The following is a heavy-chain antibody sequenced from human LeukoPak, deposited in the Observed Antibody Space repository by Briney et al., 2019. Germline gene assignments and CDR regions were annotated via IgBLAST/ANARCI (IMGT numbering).Heavy chain of an antibody. D-gene: IGHD6-13*01. CDR2: IWYDGTSK. V-gene: IGHV3-33*01. CDR3: ARSQSSSLIDY. CDR1: GFSLSAYG. J-gene: IGHJ4*02. Sequence: PGGSLRLSCAASGFSLSAYGVHWVRQAPGKGLEWVAVIWYDGTSKDNADSVKGRFTFSRDNSKNTLYLQMNSLTVEDTAVYYCARSQSSSLIDYWGQGTLVTVSS.